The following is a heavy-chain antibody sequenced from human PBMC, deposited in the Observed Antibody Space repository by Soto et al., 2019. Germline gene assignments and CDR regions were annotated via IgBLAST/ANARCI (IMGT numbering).Heavy chain of an antibody. CDR1: GGSVNSGSYY. CDR2: IYYSGST. Sequence: QVQLQESGTGLVKPSETLSLTCTVSGGSVNSGSYYWSWIRQPPGKGLEWIGYIYYSGSTNYNPSLRSRVTFSVDTSKNQPSLKLSSVTAADTAVYYCARDSSGWENYGMDVWGQVTTVTVSS. V-gene: IGHV4-61*01. J-gene: IGHJ6*02. D-gene: IGHD6-19*01. CDR3: ARDSSGWENYGMDV.